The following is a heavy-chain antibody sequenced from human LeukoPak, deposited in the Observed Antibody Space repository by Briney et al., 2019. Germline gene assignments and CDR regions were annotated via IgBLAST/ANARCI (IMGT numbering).Heavy chain of an antibody. Sequence: SETLSLTCAVSGVSMRTGLYYWNWIRQPAGKGLEWIGRIYPSGNTNYNPSLESRVTISVDTAKNQFSLKLLSVTAADTALYYCARGQYDFWSGYDVNWFDPWGQGTLVTVSS. CDR3: ARGQYDFWSGYDVNWFDP. V-gene: IGHV4-61*02. CDR1: GVSMRTGLYY. J-gene: IGHJ5*02. CDR2: IYPSGNT. D-gene: IGHD3-3*01.